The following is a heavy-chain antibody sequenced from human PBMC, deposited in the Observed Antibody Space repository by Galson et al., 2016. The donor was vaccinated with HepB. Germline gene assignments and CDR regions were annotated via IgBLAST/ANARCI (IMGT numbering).Heavy chain of an antibody. V-gene: IGHV1-8*01. D-gene: IGHD6-19*01. CDR3: ANRGRLAVGGLVWFDP. CDR1: GYTFTTYD. J-gene: IGHJ5*02. CDR2: MSPTTGDT. Sequence: SVKVSCKASGYTFTTYDINWVRQAPGQGLEWMGWMSPTTGDTGYSQKFQGRVTMTRNNSLGTAYLELNSLRSEDTAVYYCANRGRLAVGGLVWFDPWGQGTLVTVAS.